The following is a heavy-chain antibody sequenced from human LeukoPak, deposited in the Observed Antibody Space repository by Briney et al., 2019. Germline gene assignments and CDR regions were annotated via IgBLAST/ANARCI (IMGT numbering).Heavy chain of an antibody. CDR2: ISWNSGSI. J-gene: IGHJ4*02. Sequence: GGSLRLSCAASGFTFDDYAMHWVRQAPGKGLEWVSGISWNSGSIGYADSVKGRFTISRDNAKNSLYLQMNSPGAEDTALYYCAVGSGSYFASFDYWGQGTLVTVSS. CDR3: AVGSGSYFASFDY. CDR1: GFTFDDYA. V-gene: IGHV3-9*01. D-gene: IGHD3-10*01.